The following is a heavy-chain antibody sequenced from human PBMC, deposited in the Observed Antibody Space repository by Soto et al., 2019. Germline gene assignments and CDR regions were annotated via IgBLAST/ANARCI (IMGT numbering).Heavy chain of an antibody. CDR1: GFSLSTSGVG. D-gene: IGHD2-21*02. V-gene: IGHV2-5*02. J-gene: IGHJ4*02. CDR2: IYWDDDM. CDR3: ARGTGGGNSCYFDY. Sequence: QITWKESGPTLVKPTQTLTLTCSFSGFSLSTSGVGVGWIRQPPGKALEWLALIYWDDDMRYSPSLKRRLTITKDTSKYQVVLTLTYMDPVDTATYYCARGTGGGNSCYFDYWGQGTLVTVSS.